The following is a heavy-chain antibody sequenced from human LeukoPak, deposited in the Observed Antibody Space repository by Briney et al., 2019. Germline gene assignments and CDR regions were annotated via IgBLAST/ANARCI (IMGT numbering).Heavy chain of an antibody. J-gene: IGHJ4*02. CDR2: IYPGDSDT. Sequence: GESLKISCKGSGYSFTSYWIGWVRQMPGKGLEWMGIIYPGDSDTRYSPSFQGQVTISADKSISTAYLQWSSLKASDTAMYYCARRDILTGYYDYFGYWGQGTLVTVSS. CDR1: GYSFTSYW. D-gene: IGHD3-9*01. CDR3: ARRDILTGYYDYFGY. V-gene: IGHV5-51*01.